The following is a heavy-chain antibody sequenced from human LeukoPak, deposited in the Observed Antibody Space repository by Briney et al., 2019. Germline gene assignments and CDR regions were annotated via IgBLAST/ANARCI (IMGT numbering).Heavy chain of an antibody. V-gene: IGHV3-23*01. Sequence: QAGGSLRLSCAASGFTFSSYAMSWVRQAPGKGLEWVSAISGSGGSTYYADSVKGRFTISRDNSKNTLYLQMNSLRAEDTAVYYCAKDSNATHLYYDFWSGYWVGPYYGMDVWGQGTTVTVSS. CDR1: GFTFSSYA. CDR2: ISGSGGST. CDR3: AKDSNATHLYYDFWSGYWVGPYYGMDV. D-gene: IGHD3-3*01. J-gene: IGHJ6*02.